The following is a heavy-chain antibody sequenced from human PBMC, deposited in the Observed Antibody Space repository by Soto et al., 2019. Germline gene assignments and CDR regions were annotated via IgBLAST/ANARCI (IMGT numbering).Heavy chain of an antibody. V-gene: IGHV1-58*01. CDR1: GFTFTSSA. D-gene: IGHD6-13*01. Sequence: SVKVSCKASGFTFTSSAVQWVRQARGQRLEWIGWIVVGSGNTNYAQKFQERVTITRDMSTSTAYMELSSLRSEDTAVYYCAADLYSSSWYRPYYGMDVWGQGTTVTAP. J-gene: IGHJ6*02. CDR2: IVVGSGNT. CDR3: AADLYSSSWYRPYYGMDV.